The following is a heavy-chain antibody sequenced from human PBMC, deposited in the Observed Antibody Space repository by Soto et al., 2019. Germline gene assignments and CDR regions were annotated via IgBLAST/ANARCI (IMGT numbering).Heavy chain of an antibody. CDR2: IYWDGDE. CDR1: GFSLSTSGVG. V-gene: IGHV2-5*02. D-gene: IGHD3-22*01. CDR3: AHPYVSADSSAYYDYFDC. Sequence: QITLKESGPTLVKPTQTLTLTCTFSGFSLSTSGVGVGWIRQPPGKALEWLALIYWDGDERYNPSLKNRLTITKATSKIQVALRQTYLDPVDTATYYCAHPYVSADSSAYYDYFDCWGQGTLVTVSS. J-gene: IGHJ4*02.